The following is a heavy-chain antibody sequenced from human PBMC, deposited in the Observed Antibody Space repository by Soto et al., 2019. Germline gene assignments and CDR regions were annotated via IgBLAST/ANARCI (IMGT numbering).Heavy chain of an antibody. CDR2: MNPNSGNT. D-gene: IGHD3-3*01. J-gene: IGHJ6*03. V-gene: IGHV1-8*01. CDR1: GYTFTSYD. CDR3: GRGRRVTIFGVVHYYYMDV. Sequence: ASVKVSCKASGYTFTSYDINWVRQATGQGLEWMGWMNPNSGNTGYAQKFQGRVTMTRNTSISTAYMELSSLRSEDTAVYYCGRGRRVTIFGVVHYYYMDVWGKGTTVTVSS.